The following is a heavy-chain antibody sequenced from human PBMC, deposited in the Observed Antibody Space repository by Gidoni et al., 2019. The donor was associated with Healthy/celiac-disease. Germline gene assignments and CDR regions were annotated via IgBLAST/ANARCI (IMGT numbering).Heavy chain of an antibody. J-gene: IGHJ3*02. V-gene: IGHV4-59*01. CDR1: GGSISSYY. CDR3: ARGRGYSYNSNAFDI. D-gene: IGHD5-18*01. CDR2: IYYSGST. Sequence: QVQLQESGPGLVKPSETLSLTCTVSGGSISSYYWSWIRQPPGKGLEWIGYIYYSGSTNYNPSLKSRVTISVDTSKNQFSLKLSSVTAADTAVYYCARGRGYSYNSNAFDIWGQGTMVTVSS.